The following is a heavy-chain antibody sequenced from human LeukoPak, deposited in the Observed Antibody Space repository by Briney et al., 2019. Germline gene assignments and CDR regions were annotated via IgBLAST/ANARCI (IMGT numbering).Heavy chain of an antibody. J-gene: IGHJ6*02. D-gene: IGHD6-13*01. CDR3: ARDINGYSSSWADYYYYGMDV. CDR1: GGTFSIYA. Sequence: EASVKVSCKASGGTFSIYAISWVRQAPGQGLEWMGRIIPILGIANYAQKFQGRVTITADKSTSTAYMELSSLRSEDTAVYYCARDINGYSSSWADYYYYGMDVWGQGTTVTVSS. V-gene: IGHV1-69*04. CDR2: IIPILGIA.